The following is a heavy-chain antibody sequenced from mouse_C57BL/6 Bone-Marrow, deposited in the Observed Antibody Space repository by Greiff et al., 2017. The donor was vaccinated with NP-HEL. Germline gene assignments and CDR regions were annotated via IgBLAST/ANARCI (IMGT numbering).Heavy chain of an antibody. J-gene: IGHJ3*01. CDR1: GYTFTSYW. D-gene: IGHD2-1*01. V-gene: IGHV1-69*01. Sequence: QVQLQQPGAELVMPGASVKLSCKASGYTFTSYWMHWVKQRPGQGLEWIGEIDPSDSYTNYNQKFKGKSTLTVDKSSSTAYMQLSSLTSEDSAVYYCASEGDYGNYFAYWGQGTLVTVSA. CDR2: IDPSDSYT. CDR3: ASEGDYGNYFAY.